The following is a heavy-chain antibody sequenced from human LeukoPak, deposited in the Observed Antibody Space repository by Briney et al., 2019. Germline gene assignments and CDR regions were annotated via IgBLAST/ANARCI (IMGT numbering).Heavy chain of an antibody. Sequence: ASVKVSCKASGYTFTSYGISWVRQAPGQGLEWMGCISAYNGNTNYAQKLQGRVTMTTDTSTSTAYMELRSLRSDDTAVYYCARDRHYDILTGYYDLDYWGQGTLVTVSS. V-gene: IGHV1-18*04. J-gene: IGHJ4*02. CDR2: ISAYNGNT. CDR1: GYTFTSYG. CDR3: ARDRHYDILTGYYDLDY. D-gene: IGHD3-9*01.